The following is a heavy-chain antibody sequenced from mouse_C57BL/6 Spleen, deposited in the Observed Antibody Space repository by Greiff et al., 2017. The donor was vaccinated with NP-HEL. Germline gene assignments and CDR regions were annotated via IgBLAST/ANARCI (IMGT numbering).Heavy chain of an antibody. CDR3: TRDYFDY. CDR2: IDPETGGT. CDR1: GYTFTDYE. J-gene: IGHJ2*01. V-gene: IGHV1-15*01. Sequence: QVHVKQSGAELVRPGASVTLSCKASGYTFTDYEMHWVKQTPVHGLEWIGAIDPETGGTAYKQKFKGKAILTADKSSSTAYMELRSLTSEDSAVFYCTRDYFDYWGQGTTLTVSS.